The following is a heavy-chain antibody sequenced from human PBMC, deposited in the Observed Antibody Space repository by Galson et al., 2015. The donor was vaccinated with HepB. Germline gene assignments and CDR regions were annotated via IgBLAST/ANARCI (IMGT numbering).Heavy chain of an antibody. CDR2: ISGSGVST. J-gene: IGHJ4*01. D-gene: IGHD3-3*01. CDR1: GFTFSNFA. V-gene: IGHV3-23*01. Sequence: SLRLSCAASGFTFSNFAMSWVRQAPGKGLQWVSGISGSGVSTYYAGSVKGRFTVSRDNSKNTVYLQMNSLRAEDTAVYYCAKGNVVLRFLDWLSPFDYWGQGTLVTVSS. CDR3: AKGNVVLRFLDWLSPFDY.